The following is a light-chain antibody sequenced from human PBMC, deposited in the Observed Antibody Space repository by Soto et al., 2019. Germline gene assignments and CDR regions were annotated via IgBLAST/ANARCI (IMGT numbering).Light chain of an antibody. V-gene: IGLV2-23*02. J-gene: IGLJ1*01. Sequence: QSALTQPASVSGSPGQSITISCTGTSSDVGSYNLVSWYQQHPDKAPKLIIYEVTKRPSGVSNRFSGSKSGNTASLTISGLQAEDEADYYCCSYVGGSFNYVFGSGTKVTVL. CDR3: CSYVGGSFNYV. CDR2: EVT. CDR1: SSDVGSYNL.